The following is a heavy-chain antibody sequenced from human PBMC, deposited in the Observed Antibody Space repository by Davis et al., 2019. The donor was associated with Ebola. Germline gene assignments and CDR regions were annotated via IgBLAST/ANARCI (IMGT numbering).Heavy chain of an antibody. CDR1: GFTFSSYG. D-gene: IGHD3-10*01. Sequence: GESLKISCAASGFTFSSYGMHWVRQAPGKGLEWVAVIWYDGSNKYYADSVKGRFTISRYNSKNTLYLQMNSLRAEDTAVYYCAKSGAGGSPGYWGQGILVTVSS. CDR3: AKSGAGGSPGY. J-gene: IGHJ4*02. CDR2: IWYDGSNK. V-gene: IGHV3-33*06.